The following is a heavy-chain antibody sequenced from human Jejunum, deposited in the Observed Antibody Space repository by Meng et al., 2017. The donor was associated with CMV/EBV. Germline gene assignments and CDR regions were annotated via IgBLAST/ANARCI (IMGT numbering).Heavy chain of an antibody. CDR2: ISPSGNI. CDR1: GDSISNYC. V-gene: IGHV4-4*07. Sequence: GSGPALMRPCEPLSLTCTVSGDSISNYCWSWIRQPAGKKLEWIGRISPSGNINYIPSLKGRVTMSLDTSNNQIFLNLTSVTAADTALYYCARGESRGYYYFDYWGQGILVTVSS. D-gene: IGHD3-22*01. J-gene: IGHJ4*02. CDR3: ARGESRGYYYFDY.